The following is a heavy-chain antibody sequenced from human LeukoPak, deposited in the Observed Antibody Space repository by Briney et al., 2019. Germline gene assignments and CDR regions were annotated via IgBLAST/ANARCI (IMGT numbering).Heavy chain of an antibody. J-gene: IGHJ1*01. CDR2: ISAYNGNT. V-gene: IGHV1-18*01. D-gene: IGHD6-13*01. CDR1: GYTFTSYG. CDR3: ARDLAAAAGSAEYFQH. Sequence: ASVKVSCTASGYTFTSYGISWVRQAPGQGLEWMGWISAYNGNTNYAQRLQGRVTMTTDTSTSTAYMELRSLRSDDTAVYYCARDLAAAAGSAEYFQHWGQGTLVTVSS.